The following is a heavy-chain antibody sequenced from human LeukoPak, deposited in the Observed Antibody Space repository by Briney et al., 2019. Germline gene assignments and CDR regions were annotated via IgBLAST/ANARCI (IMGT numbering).Heavy chain of an antibody. CDR1: VYTLTELS. V-gene: IGHV1-24*01. CDR2: FDPEDGET. Sequence: GASVTVSCTVSVYTLTELSMHWVRQAPGKGLEWRGGFDPEDGETIYAQKFQGRVTMTEDTSTDTAYMELSSLRSEDTAVYYCATNRIVVVPAAMWRGWFDPWGQGTLVTVSS. CDR3: ATNRIVVVPAAMWRGWFDP. J-gene: IGHJ5*02. D-gene: IGHD2-2*01.